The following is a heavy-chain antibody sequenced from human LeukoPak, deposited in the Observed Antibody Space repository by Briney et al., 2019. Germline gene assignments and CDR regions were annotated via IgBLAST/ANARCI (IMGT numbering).Heavy chain of an antibody. CDR1: GYTFTSYG. Sequence: ASVKVSCKASGYTFTSYGISWVRQAPGQGLEWMGWISAYNGNTNYAQKLQGRVTMTTDTSTSTAYMEPSSLRSEDTAVYYCARSRNPLRYFDWLLTFDYWGQGTLVTVSS. D-gene: IGHD3-9*01. J-gene: IGHJ4*02. CDR2: ISAYNGNT. V-gene: IGHV1-18*01. CDR3: ARSRNPLRYFDWLLTFDY.